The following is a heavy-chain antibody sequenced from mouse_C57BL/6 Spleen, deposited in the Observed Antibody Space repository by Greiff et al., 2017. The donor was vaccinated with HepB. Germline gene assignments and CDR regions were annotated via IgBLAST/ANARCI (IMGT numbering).Heavy chain of an antibody. CDR2: IYPGDGDT. V-gene: IGHV1-82*01. J-gene: IGHJ2*01. CDR1: GYAFSSSW. CDR3: ARSDYYYGSSYVDY. D-gene: IGHD1-1*01. Sequence: VQLQESGPELVKPGASVKISCKASGYAFSSSWMNWVKQRPGKGLEWIGRIYPGDGDTNYNGKFKGKATLTADKSSSTAYMQLSSLTSADSAVYFCARSDYYYGSSYVDYWGQGTTLTVSS.